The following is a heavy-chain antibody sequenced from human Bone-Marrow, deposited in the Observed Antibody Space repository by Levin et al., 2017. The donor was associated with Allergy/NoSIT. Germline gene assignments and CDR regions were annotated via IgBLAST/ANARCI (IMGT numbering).Heavy chain of an antibody. Sequence: GGSLRLSCTASGFTFGSHSMNWVRQAPGKGLEWLASISGTNNYIYYADSVKGRFVISRDNAKNSLYLQMNSLSAEDTAVYYCARVDDSWFGVLLFYFDFWGHGTLVTVSS. D-gene: IGHD3-10*01. V-gene: IGHV3-21*01. CDR1: GFTFGSHS. J-gene: IGHJ4*01. CDR3: ARVDDSWFGVLLFYFDF. CDR2: ISGTNNYI.